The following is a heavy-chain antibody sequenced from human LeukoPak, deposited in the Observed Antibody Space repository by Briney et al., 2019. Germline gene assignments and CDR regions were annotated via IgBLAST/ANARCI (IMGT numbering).Heavy chain of an antibody. D-gene: IGHD2/OR15-2a*01. CDR2: INSDGSWT. J-gene: IGHJ4*02. CDR3: VSFYETY. V-gene: IGHV3-74*01. Sequence: GGSLRLSCAASGNYWMHWVRQAPGKGLVWVSHINSDGSWTSYADSVKGRFTVSKDNAKNTVYLQMNSPRAEDTAVYYCVSFYETYWGRGTLVTVSS. CDR1: GNYW.